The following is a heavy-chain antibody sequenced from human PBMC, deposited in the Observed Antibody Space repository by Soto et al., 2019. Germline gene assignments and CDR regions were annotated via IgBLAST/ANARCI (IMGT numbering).Heavy chain of an antibody. CDR2: INHSGTV. Sequence: QVHLQQWGAGLLKPSETLSLTCAVNGGAFNGYYWTWIRQSPGKGLQWIGEINHSGTVDYNPSLKRRVTFSIDTSKKQFSLTLTSVTAADAAVYYCARAGAARVRGSIGGFDYWGQGTLVTVSS. CDR1: GGAFNGYY. J-gene: IGHJ4*02. CDR3: ARAGAARVRGSIGGFDY. V-gene: IGHV4-34*01. D-gene: IGHD3-10*01.